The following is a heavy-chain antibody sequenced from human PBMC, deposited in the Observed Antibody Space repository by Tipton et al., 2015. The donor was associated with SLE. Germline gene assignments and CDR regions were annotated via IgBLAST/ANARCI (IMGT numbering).Heavy chain of an antibody. J-gene: IGHJ4*02. CDR3: AKDKGQGSSSWYFDY. V-gene: IGHV3-NL1*01. Sequence: SLRLSCAASGFTFSSYGMHWVRQAPGKGLEWVSAISGSGGSTYYADSVKGRFTISRDNSKNTLYLQMNSLRAEDTAVYYCAKDKGQGSSSWYFDYWGQGTLVTVSS. CDR2: ISGSGGST. D-gene: IGHD6-13*01. CDR1: GFTFSSYG.